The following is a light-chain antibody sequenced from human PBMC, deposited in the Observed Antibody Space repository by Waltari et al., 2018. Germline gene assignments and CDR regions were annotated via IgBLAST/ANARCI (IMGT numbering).Light chain of an antibody. V-gene: IGLV2-14*03. J-gene: IGLJ2*01. CDR2: DVT. CDR3: SSYSSISTLV. CDR1: SSDVGGFNY. Sequence: QSALTQPASVSGSPGQSITISCTGTSSDVGGFNYVPWYQQHPGEAPKLLLYDVTQRPSGVSNRFSGSKSANTASLTISGLQAGDEAHYYCSSYSSISTLVFGGGTKLTVL.